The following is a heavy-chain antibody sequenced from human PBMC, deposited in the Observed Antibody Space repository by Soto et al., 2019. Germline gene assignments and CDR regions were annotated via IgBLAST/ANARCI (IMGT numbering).Heavy chain of an antibody. V-gene: IGHV3-23*04. CDR2: ISGTGGLT. CDR3: AKESGGSLPFSFLDR. CDR1: GMSLTSYA. D-gene: IGHD3-10*01. Sequence: EVQLVESGGGLVQPGGSLRLSCTVSGMSLTSYAMSWVRQAPGKGPEWVSAISGTGGLTYYADSVKGRFTISRDISKNTLYLQLNSLRDEDTAVYYCAKESGGSLPFSFLDRWGRGTLVTVSS. J-gene: IGHJ2*01.